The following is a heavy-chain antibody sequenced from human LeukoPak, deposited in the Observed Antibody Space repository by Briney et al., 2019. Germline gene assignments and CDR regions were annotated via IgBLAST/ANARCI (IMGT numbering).Heavy chain of an antibody. CDR2: IYYSGST. J-gene: IGHJ4*02. D-gene: IGHD3-22*01. CDR3: ASNYYDSSGHGPDY. V-gene: IGHV4-30-4*01. CDR1: GDSISSGDYS. Sequence: PSETLSLTCTVSGDSISSGDYSWSWIRQPPGKGLEWIGYIYYSGSTNYNPSLKSRVTISVDTSKNQFSLKLSSVTAADTAVYYCASNYYDSSGHGPDYWGQGTLVTVSS.